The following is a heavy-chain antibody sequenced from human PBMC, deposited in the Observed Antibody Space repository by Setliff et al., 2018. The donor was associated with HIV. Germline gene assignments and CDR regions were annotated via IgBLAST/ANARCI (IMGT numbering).Heavy chain of an antibody. CDR2: IFYSGSS. V-gene: IGHV4-59*01. CDR3: ARDRGSDDFWSGLARGDNWFDP. J-gene: IGHJ5*02. D-gene: IGHD3-3*01. Sequence: SETLSLTCTVSGASISTYYWSWIRQPPGKGLEWIGYIFYSGSSNYNPSLKSRVTMSVETSKNQFSLNLTSVTAADTAVYYCARDRGSDDFWSGLARGDNWFDPWGQGTLVTVSS. CDR1: GASISTYY.